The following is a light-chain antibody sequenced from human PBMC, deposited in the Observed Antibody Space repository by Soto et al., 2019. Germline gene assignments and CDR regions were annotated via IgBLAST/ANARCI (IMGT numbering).Light chain of an antibody. CDR1: QDISDS. Sequence: DFQLTQSPSSLATSLGDRVTITCQASQDISDSLNWYQQKPGKAPKLLIYHAFNMATGVPSRFSGSRSGTDFTLTIRRLQSEDIATYYCQQYGSVYSFGQGTRLEIK. CDR2: HAF. V-gene: IGKV1-33*01. J-gene: IGKJ2*01. CDR3: QQYGSVYS.